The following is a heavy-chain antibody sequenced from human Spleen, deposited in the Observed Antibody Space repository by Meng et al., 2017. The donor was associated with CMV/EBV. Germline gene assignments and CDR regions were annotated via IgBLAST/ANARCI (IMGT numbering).Heavy chain of an antibody. J-gene: IGHJ6*02. D-gene: IGHD4-11*01. CDR3: ARHDYSLSGYYYYGMDV. Sequence: SVKVSCKASGGTFSSYAISWVRQAPGQGLEWMGGIIPIFGTANYAQKFQGRVTITTDESTSTAYMELSSLRSEDMAVYYCARHDYSLSGYYYYGMDVWGQGTTVTVSS. CDR1: GGTFSSYA. V-gene: IGHV1-69*05. CDR2: IIPIFGTA.